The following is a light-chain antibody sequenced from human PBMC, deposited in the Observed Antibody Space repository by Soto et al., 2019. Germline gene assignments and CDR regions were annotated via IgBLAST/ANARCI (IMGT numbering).Light chain of an antibody. J-gene: IGLJ2*01. CDR2: LNSDGSH. CDR1: SGHSSYA. Sequence: QPVLTQSPSASASLGASVKLTCTLSSGHSSYAIAWHQQQPEKGPRFLMKLNSDGSHTKGDGIPDRFSGSSSGAERYLTISSLQSEDEADYYCKTWRTGYVVFGGGTKLTVL. CDR3: KTWRTGYVV. V-gene: IGLV4-69*01.